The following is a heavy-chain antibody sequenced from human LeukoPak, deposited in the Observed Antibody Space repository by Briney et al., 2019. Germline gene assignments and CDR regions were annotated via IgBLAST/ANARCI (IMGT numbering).Heavy chain of an antibody. D-gene: IGHD3-9*01. Sequence: ASVKVSCKASGYTFTGYYMHWVRQAPGQGLEWMGWINPNSGGTNYAQKFQGRVTMTRDTSISTAYMELSRLSSADTAVYYCARDPSRFYDILTGSFGYYYYMDVWGKGTTVTVSS. J-gene: IGHJ6*03. CDR3: ARDPSRFYDILTGSFGYYYYMDV. CDR1: GYTFTGYY. V-gene: IGHV1-2*02. CDR2: INPNSGGT.